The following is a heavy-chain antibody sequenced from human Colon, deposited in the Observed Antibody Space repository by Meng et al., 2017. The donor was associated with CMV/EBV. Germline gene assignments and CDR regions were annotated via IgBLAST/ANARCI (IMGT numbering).Heavy chain of an antibody. V-gene: IGHV1-2*02. Sequence: QVKLVDSGAEVTTPGASVKVSCKASGYPFTPYYIHGVRQAPGQGLEWVGCMLPKTGALDYAQKFRGRITLTTDTSITTANMELSGLTSDDTAVYYCIRENWYYDYWGLGTLVTVSS. D-gene: IGHD1-1*01. J-gene: IGHJ4*02. CDR2: MLPKTGAL. CDR1: GYPFTPYY. CDR3: IRENWYYDY.